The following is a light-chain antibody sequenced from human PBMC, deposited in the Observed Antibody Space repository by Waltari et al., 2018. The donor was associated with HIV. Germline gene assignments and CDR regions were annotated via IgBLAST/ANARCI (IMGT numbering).Light chain of an antibody. CDR2: DDN. J-gene: IGLJ3*02. V-gene: IGLV3-21*04. CDR1: NIGSKS. Sequence: SYVLTQPPSVSVDPGETARITCGGTNIGSKSVKWYQQKPGQAPVLVIYDDNDRPSGTPERFSGSSSGNTATLTISMVEAGDEADYYCQVWDTTTDQWVFGGGTELAVL. CDR3: QVWDTTTDQWV.